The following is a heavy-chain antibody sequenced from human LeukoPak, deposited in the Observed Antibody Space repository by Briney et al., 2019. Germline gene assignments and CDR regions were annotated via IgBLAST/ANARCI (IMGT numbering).Heavy chain of an antibody. CDR2: ISDRGSTI. J-gene: IGHJ4*02. CDR3: AGSPYYANIDSEDY. Sequence: GGSLRLSCAASGFIFSSYEMNWVRQAPGKGLEWISYISDRGSTIYYADSVKGRFTISRDNARNTLYLQMSSLRAEDTAVYYCAGSPYYANIDSEDYWGQGTLVTVSS. D-gene: IGHD3-10*01. V-gene: IGHV3-48*03. CDR1: GFIFSSYE.